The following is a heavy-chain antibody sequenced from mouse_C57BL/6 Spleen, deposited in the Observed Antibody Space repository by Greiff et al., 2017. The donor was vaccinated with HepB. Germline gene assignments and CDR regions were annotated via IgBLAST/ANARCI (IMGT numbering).Heavy chain of an antibody. CDR3: ARVPYGYFDY. Sequence: EVHLVESEGGLVQPGSSMKLSCTASGFTFSDYYMAWVRQVPEKGLEWVANINYDGSSTYYLDSLESRFIISRDNAKNILYLQMSSLKSEDTATYYCARVPYGYFDYWGQGTTLTVSS. J-gene: IGHJ2*01. CDR2: INYDGSST. CDR1: GFTFSDYY. V-gene: IGHV5-16*01. D-gene: IGHD1-1*01.